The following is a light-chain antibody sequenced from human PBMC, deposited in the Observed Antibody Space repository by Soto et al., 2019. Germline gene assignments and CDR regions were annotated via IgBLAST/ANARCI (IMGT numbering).Light chain of an antibody. J-gene: IGKJ5*01. CDR2: GAS. CDR1: QSVSSN. Sequence: DIVLTQSPGTLSLSPGERASLSCRASQSVSSNLAWYQQKPGQAPRLLIYGASTRATGIPARFSGSGSGTEFTLTISSLRSEDFAVYYCQQYNNWPLTFGQGTRLEIK. CDR3: QQYNNWPLT. V-gene: IGKV3-15*01.